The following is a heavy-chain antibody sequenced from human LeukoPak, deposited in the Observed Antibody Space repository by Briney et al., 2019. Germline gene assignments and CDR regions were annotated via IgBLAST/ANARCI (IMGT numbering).Heavy chain of an antibody. D-gene: IGHD2-21*01. Sequence: SQTLSLTCAVSGDSVPSNSAAWNWIRQSPSRGLEWLGRTYYRSKWYTDYAVSVKSRITINPDTSKNQFSLQLNSVTPEDTAVYYCAREMRVVIAAYYFDYWGQGTLVTVSS. CDR3: AREMRVVIAAYYFDY. CDR1: GDSVPSNSAA. CDR2: TYYRSKWYT. J-gene: IGHJ4*02. V-gene: IGHV6-1*01.